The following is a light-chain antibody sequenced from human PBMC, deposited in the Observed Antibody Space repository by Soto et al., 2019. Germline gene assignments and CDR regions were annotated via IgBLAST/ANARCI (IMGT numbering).Light chain of an antibody. Sequence: DIQMTQSPSTLSASVGDRVTITCRASQSINNWLAWYQQKPGKAPNLLIYKTSTSESGVPSRFSGSGSGTEFTLTISCLQPDDFATYYCQQYNSYSSYTFGQGTKLEIK. CDR2: KTS. V-gene: IGKV1-5*03. CDR3: QQYNSYSSYT. CDR1: QSINNW. J-gene: IGKJ2*01.